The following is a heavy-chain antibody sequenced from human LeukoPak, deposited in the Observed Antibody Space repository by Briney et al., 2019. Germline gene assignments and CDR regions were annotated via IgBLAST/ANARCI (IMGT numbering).Heavy chain of an antibody. J-gene: IGHJ4*01. CDR1: GGSISSSSYY. D-gene: IGHD2-21*02. CDR3: ARVRKVTASPAFGTFDY. CDR2: IYYSGST. V-gene: IGHV4-39*01. Sequence: PSETLSLICTVSGGSISSSSYYWGWIRQPPGKGLEWIGSIYYSGSTYYNPSLKSRVTISVDTSKNQFSLKLSSVTAADTAVYYCARVRKVTASPAFGTFDYGTQGSLVTVSS.